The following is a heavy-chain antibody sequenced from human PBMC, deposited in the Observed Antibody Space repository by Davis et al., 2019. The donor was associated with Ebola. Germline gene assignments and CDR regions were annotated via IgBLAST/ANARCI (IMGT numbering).Heavy chain of an antibody. CDR1: GFTVSSNY. V-gene: IGHV3-23*01. Sequence: PGGSLRLSCAASGFTVSSNYMTWVRQAPGKGLEWVSAISGSGGSTYYADSVKGRFTISRDNSKNTLYLQMNSLRAEDTAVYYCAKDRGAIVVVVESDYWGQGTLVTVSS. J-gene: IGHJ4*02. D-gene: IGHD2-15*01. CDR2: ISGSGGST. CDR3: AKDRGAIVVVVESDY.